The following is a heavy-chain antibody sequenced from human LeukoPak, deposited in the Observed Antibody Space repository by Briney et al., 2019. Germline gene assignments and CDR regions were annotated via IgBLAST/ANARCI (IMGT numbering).Heavy chain of an antibody. J-gene: IGHJ4*02. Sequence: GGSLRLSCAASGFTFSDYYMSWIRQAPGKGLEWVSYISSSGSTIYYADSVKGRFTISRDNAKNSLYLQMNSLRAEDTAVYYCARDIVDSSSWYFFPGQQSLTTHFDYWDQGTLVTVSS. V-gene: IGHV3-11*01. CDR3: ARDIVDSSSWYFFPGQQSLTTHFDY. CDR1: GFTFSDYY. CDR2: ISSSGSTI. D-gene: IGHD6-13*01.